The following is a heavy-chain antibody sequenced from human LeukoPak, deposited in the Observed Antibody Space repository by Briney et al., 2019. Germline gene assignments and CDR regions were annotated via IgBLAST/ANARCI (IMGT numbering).Heavy chain of an antibody. D-gene: IGHD3-16*01. J-gene: IGHJ5*02. CDR1: GFTFSSYA. V-gene: IGHV3-30-3*01. Sequence: GGSLRLSCAASGFTFSSYAMHWVRQAPGKGLEWVAVISYDGSNKYYADSVKGRFTISRDNSKNTLYLQMNSLRAEDTAVYYCARGPTAPSAYTGYNWFDPWGQGTLVTVSS. CDR3: ARGPTAPSAYTGYNWFDP. CDR2: ISYDGSNK.